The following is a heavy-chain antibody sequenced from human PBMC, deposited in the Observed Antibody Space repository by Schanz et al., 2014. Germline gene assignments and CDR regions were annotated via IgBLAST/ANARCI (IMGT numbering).Heavy chain of an antibody. Sequence: QGQLVESGGGVVQPGKSLRLSCATSGLIFRSFGIHWVRQAPGKGLEWVAVIWSDGTNEYYADSVKGRFTISGDSSKYTVYLQMNSLRAEDTAVYYCARIGGSVFDYWAQGTLVTVSS. V-gene: IGHV3-33*01. CDR3: ARIGGSVFDY. D-gene: IGHD3-10*01. CDR1: GLIFRSFG. J-gene: IGHJ4*02. CDR2: IWSDGTNE.